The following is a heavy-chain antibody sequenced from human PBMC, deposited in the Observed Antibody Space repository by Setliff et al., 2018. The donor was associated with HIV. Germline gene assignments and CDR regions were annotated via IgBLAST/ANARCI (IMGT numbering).Heavy chain of an antibody. V-gene: IGHV4-59*03. J-gene: IGHJ4*02. CDR1: GGSITGYY. CDR2: IYSTGST. CDR3: AKGAGFYGDYTFDY. Sequence: PSETLSLTCTVSGGSITGYYWSWIRQPPGKGMEWIGYIYSTGSTNYNPSLQSRVSISMDASKNKFSLKVTSVTSADTAVYYCAKGAGFYGDYTFDYWGQGNLVTVSS. D-gene: IGHD4-17*01.